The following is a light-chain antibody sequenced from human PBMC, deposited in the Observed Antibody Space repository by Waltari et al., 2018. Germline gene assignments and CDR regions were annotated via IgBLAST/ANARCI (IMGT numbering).Light chain of an antibody. CDR2: GTK. J-gene: IGLJ2*01. CDR3: QSYDSTLSAL. Sequence: QSVLTQQPSVSGAPGQRVTISCTGGPSNLRAGSVVHRYQPPPGTAPKLLIYGTKNRPSGVPHRFSGSKSGTSASLAISGLQAEDEADYYCQSYDSTLSALFGGGTKLTVL. CDR1: PSNLRAGSV. V-gene: IGLV1-40*01.